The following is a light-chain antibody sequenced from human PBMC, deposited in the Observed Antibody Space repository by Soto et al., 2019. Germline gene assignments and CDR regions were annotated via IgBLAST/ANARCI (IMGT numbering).Light chain of an antibody. J-gene: IGLJ3*02. Sequence: QSVLTQPPSASGTPGQRVTISCSGSSSNIGSNPVNWYQQFPGTAPKLLIYSDNQRPSGVPDRFSASKSGTSASLAISGLQSEDEADYYCAAWDDSLNGVFGRGTKLTVL. CDR2: SDN. V-gene: IGLV1-44*01. CDR3: AAWDDSLNGV. CDR1: SSNIGSNP.